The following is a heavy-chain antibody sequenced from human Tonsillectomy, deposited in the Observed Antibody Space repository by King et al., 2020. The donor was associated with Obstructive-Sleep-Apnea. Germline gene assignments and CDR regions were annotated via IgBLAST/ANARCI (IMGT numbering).Heavy chain of an antibody. V-gene: IGHV4-31*03. CDR3: AGGWDIVVRPAALDY. CDR2: IYYSGSA. J-gene: IGHJ4*02. CDR1: GDSISSVGYY. Sequence: QLQESGPGLVKPSETLSLTCTVSGDSISSVGYYWSWIRQHPGRGLEWIGYIYYSGSAHYNPSLKSRLTISLDTSETHFSLKLTSLTAADTAVYYWAGGWDIVVRPAALDYWGQGTLVTVSS. D-gene: IGHD2-2*01.